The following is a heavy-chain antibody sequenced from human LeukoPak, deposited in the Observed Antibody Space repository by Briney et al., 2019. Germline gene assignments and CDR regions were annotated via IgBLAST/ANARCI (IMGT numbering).Heavy chain of an antibody. V-gene: IGHV4-59*01. CDR1: GGPFSLYY. CDR2: IYYSGST. D-gene: IGHD4-17*01. CDR3: ARGTRYGDYVNYFDY. Sequence: SETLSLTCTVSGGPFSLYYWTWIRQPPGKGLEWIGYIYYSGSTNYNPSLKSRVTISVDTSKNQFSLKLSSVTAADTAVYYCARGTRYGDYVNYFDYWGQGTLVTVSS. J-gene: IGHJ4*02.